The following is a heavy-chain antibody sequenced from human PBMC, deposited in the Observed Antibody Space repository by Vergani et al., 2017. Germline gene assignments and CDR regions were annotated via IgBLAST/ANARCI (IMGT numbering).Heavy chain of an antibody. CDR2: INHSGST. J-gene: IGHJ3*02. CDR3: ARSLSTGVDAFDI. CDR1: GGSFSGYY. V-gene: IGHV4-34*01. D-gene: IGHD3-10*01. Sequence: QVQLQQWGAGLLKPSETLSLTCAVYGGSFSGYYWSWIRQPPGKGLEWIGEINHSGSTNSNPSLKSRVTISVDTSKNQFSLKLSSVTAADTAVYYCARSLSTGVDAFDIWGQGTMVTVSS.